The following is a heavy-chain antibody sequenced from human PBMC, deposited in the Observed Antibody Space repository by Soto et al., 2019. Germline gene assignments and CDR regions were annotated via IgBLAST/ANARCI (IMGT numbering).Heavy chain of an antibody. D-gene: IGHD3-3*01. CDR2: IRNKANNYAT. CDR1: GFTFSGSA. J-gene: IGHJ6*02. CDR3: AKDLLRFLEGGYYYGMDV. V-gene: IGHV3-73*02. Sequence: EVQLVESGGGLVQPGGSLKLSCAASGFTFSGSAMHWVRQASGKGLEWVGRIRNKANNYATAYGASVKGRFIISRDNSKNTLYLQMNSLRAEDTAVYYCAKDLLRFLEGGYYYGMDVWGQGTTVTVSS.